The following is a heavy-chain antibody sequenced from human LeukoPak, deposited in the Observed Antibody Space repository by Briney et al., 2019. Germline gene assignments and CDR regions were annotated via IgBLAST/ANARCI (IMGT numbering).Heavy chain of an antibody. Sequence: GGSLRLSGAASGFTFSSFWIYWVRHAPGKGLVWVSRINSDGSETMYADSVKGRFTISRDNAKNTLYLQMNSLRAEDTAVYYCARVRMGDDFNPFDYWGQGTLVTVSS. CDR3: ARVRMGDDFNPFDY. CDR1: GFTFSSFW. CDR2: INSDGSET. V-gene: IGHV3-74*03. D-gene: IGHD3-16*01. J-gene: IGHJ4*02.